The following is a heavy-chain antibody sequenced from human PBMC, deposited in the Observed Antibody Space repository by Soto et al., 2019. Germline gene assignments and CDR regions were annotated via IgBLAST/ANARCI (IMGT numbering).Heavy chain of an antibody. Sequence: EVQLVESGGGLIQPGGSLRLSCAASGFTVSSNYMSWVRQAPGKGLEWVSVIYSGGSTYYADSVKGRFTISRDNSKNTVYLQMNSLRAEDTAVYYCARDRARYSSSMLDAFDIWGQGTMVTVSS. V-gene: IGHV3-66*03. CDR3: ARDRARYSSSMLDAFDI. D-gene: IGHD6-6*01. CDR1: GFTVSSNY. J-gene: IGHJ3*02. CDR2: IYSGGST.